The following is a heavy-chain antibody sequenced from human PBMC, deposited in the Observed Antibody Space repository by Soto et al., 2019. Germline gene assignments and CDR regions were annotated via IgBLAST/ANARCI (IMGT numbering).Heavy chain of an antibody. CDR3: ARGGSLNWYVDL. CDR2: INSDGSST. CDR1: GFTFSSYW. J-gene: IGHJ2*01. Sequence: EVQLVESGGGLVQPGGSLRLSCAASGFTFSSYWMHWVRQAPGKGLVWVSRINSDGSSTSYADSVKGRFNISSDNAKNTLYLQMNSLRDEDTDVYYCARGGSLNWYVDLWGRGTLVTSSS. D-gene: IGHD1-26*01. V-gene: IGHV3-74*01.